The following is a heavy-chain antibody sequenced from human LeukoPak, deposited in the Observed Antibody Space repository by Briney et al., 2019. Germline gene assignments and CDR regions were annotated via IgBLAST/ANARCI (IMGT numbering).Heavy chain of an antibody. J-gene: IGHJ5*02. D-gene: IGHD3-3*02. V-gene: IGHV4-34*01. CDR3: ASHFWSGTS. CDR1: GGSFIGYY. CDR2: INHSGST. Sequence: SETLSLTCAVYGGSFIGYYWSWIRQPPGTGLEWIGEINHSGSTNYNPSLKSRVTISVDTSKNQFSLKLSFVTAADTAVYYCASHFWSGTSWGQGTLVTVSS.